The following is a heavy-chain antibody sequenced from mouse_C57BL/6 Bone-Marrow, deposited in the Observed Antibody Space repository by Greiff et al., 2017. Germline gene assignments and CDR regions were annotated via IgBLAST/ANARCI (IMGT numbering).Heavy chain of an antibody. Sequence: EVKLQESGPELVKPGASVKISCKASGYSFTDYNMNWVKQSNGKSLEWIGVINPNYGTTSYNQKFKGKATLTVDQSSSTAYMQLNSLTSEDSAVYYCALYYGSRWYFDVWGTGTTVTVSS. J-gene: IGHJ1*03. CDR1: GYSFTDYN. CDR3: ALYYGSRWYFDV. V-gene: IGHV1-39*01. D-gene: IGHD1-1*01. CDR2: INPNYGTT.